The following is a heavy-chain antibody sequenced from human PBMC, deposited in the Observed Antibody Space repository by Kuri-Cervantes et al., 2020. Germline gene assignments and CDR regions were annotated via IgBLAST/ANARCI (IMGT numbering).Heavy chain of an antibody. CDR3: AKLWLRFGETNDY. J-gene: IGHJ4*02. CDR1: GFTFSSYG. Sequence: GESLKISCAASGFTFSSYGMHWVRQAPGKGLEWVAVISYDGSNKYYADSVKGRFTISRDNSKNTLYLQMNSLRAEDTAVYYCAKLWLRFGETNDYWGQGTLVTVSS. CDR2: ISYDGSNK. D-gene: IGHD3-10*01. V-gene: IGHV3-30*18.